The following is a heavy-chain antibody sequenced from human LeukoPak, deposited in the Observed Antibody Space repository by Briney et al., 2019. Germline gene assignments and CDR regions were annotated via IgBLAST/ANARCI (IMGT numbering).Heavy chain of an antibody. D-gene: IGHD6-6*01. CDR1: GYTFTSYG. CDR3: ARDSRYSSSSASDMDV. V-gene: IGHV1-18*01. J-gene: IGHJ6*03. Sequence: ASVKVSCKASGYTFTSYGISWVRQAPGQGLEWMGWISAYNGNTNCAQKLQGRVTITTDTSTSTAYMELRSLRSDDTAVYYCARDSRYSSSSASDMDVWGKGTTVTVSS. CDR2: ISAYNGNT.